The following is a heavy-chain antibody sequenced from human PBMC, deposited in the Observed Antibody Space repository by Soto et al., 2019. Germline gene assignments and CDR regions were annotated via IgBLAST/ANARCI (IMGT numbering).Heavy chain of an antibody. D-gene: IGHD2-21*02. CDR3: ASFGSYGVVTAGSAFDI. CDR1: GFTFSSYA. Sequence: GGSLRLSCAASGFTFSSYAMHWVRQAPGKGLEWVAVISYDGSNKYYADSVKGRFTISRDNSKNTLYLQMNSLRAEDTAVYYCASFGSYGVVTAGSAFDIWGQGTMVTVSS. V-gene: IGHV3-30-3*01. J-gene: IGHJ3*02. CDR2: ISYDGSNK.